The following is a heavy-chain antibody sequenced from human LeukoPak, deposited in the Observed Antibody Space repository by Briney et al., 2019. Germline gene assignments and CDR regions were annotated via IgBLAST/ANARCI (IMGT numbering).Heavy chain of an antibody. CDR2: IYHSCSA. CDR3: APDTRWLTPDCPSTSCYENYFAS. CDR1: GYSISSGDQ. V-gene: IGHV4-38-2*01. J-gene: IGHJ4*02. Sequence: PSETLSLTCAVSGYSISSGDQWGWIRQSPGEGLEWIGSIYHSCSAHYNPSLKSRVTISVETSKNPFSLKMYSVTAAVTAVSYCAPDTRWLTPDCPSTSCYENYFASWGQGTLATVSP. D-gene: IGHD2-2*01.